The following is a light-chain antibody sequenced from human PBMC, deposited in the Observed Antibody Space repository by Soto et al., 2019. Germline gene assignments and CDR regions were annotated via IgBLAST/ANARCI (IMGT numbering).Light chain of an antibody. J-gene: IGLJ1*01. Sequence: QSGLTQPPSVSGSPGQSVAISCTGTSSDVGGYNRVSWYQQPPGKAPKLLIYDVSNRPSGGSTRFSGSKSGNTASLTISGLQAEDEADYYCTSYASSSAYVFGPGTKLTVL. CDR1: SSDVGGYNR. V-gene: IGLV2-18*02. CDR2: DVS. CDR3: TSYASSSAYV.